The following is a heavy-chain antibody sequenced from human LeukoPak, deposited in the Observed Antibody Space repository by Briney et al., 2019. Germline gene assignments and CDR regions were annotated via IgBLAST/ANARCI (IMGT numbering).Heavy chain of an antibody. J-gene: IGHJ4*02. CDR2: INHSGST. Sequence: SETLSLTSAVYGGSFSGYYWSWIRQPPGKGLEWIGEINHSGSTNYNPSLKSRVTISVDTSKNQFSLKLSSVTAADTAVYYCARHFYSGSYVDYWGQGTLVTVSS. V-gene: IGHV4-34*01. D-gene: IGHD1-26*01. CDR3: ARHFYSGSYVDY. CDR1: GGSFSGYY.